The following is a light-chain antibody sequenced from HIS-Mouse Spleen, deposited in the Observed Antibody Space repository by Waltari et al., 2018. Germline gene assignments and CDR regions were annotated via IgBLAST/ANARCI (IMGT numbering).Light chain of an antibody. Sequence: SYELTQPPSVSVSPGQTARITCSGDALPKKSAYWYQQKSGQAPVLVLYEDSKRPYGSPERGSGSSSGTMATLTISGAQVEDEADYYCYSTDSSGNHRVFGGGTKLTVL. CDR1: ALPKKS. CDR2: EDS. J-gene: IGLJ2*01. CDR3: YSTDSSGNHRV. V-gene: IGLV3-10*01.